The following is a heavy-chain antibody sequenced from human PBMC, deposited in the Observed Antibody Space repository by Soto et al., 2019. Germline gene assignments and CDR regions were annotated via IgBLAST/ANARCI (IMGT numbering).Heavy chain of an antibody. V-gene: IGHV4-59*01. D-gene: IGHD5-18*01. Sequence: ETLPVAGSVSGGSISSDYSRWIRPPPGKGLAWIGYINYSGSTNYNPSLESRVTISVDTSKHQLSLKVSSVTAADTVVYYCAREGTAMLFDCWGQGTLVT. J-gene: IGHJ4*02. CDR3: AREGTAMLFDC. CDR1: GGSISSDY. CDR2: INYSGST.